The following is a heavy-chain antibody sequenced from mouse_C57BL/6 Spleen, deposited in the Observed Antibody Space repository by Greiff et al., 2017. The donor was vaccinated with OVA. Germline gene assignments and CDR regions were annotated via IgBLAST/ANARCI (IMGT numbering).Heavy chain of an antibody. D-gene: IGHD2-4*01. Sequence: EVKVVESGGGLVKPGGSLKLSCAASGFTFSSYTMSWVRQTPEKRLEWVATISGGGGNTYYPDSVKGRFTITRDKAKNTLYLKMSSLRAEDTALYYCAKGDDYGAFDYWGQGTTLTVSA. J-gene: IGHJ2*01. CDR3: AKGDDYGAFDY. CDR2: ISGGGGNT. V-gene: IGHV5-9*01. CDR1: GFTFSSYT.